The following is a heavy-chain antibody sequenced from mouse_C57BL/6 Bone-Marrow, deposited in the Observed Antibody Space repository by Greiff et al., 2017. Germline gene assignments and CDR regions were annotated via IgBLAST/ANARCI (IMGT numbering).Heavy chain of an antibody. V-gene: IGHV1-75*01. CDR1: GYTFTDYY. Sequence: VQLQQSGPELVKPGASVKISCKASGYTFTDYYINWVKQRPGQGLEWIGWIFPGSGSTYYNEKFKGKATLTVDKSSSTAYMLLSSLTSEDSAVYFCARLFITTVVATSYYFDYWGQGTTLTVSS. CDR3: ARLFITTVVATSYYFDY. CDR2: IFPGSGST. J-gene: IGHJ2*01. D-gene: IGHD1-1*01.